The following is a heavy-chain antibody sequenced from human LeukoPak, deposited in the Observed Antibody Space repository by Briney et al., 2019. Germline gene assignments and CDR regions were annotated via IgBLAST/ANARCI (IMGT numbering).Heavy chain of an antibody. D-gene: IGHD1-26*01. Sequence: ASVKVSCKASGYTLSGYYMHWVRQAPGEGLEWMGWINPNSGGTDYAQKFQGRVTMTGDTSISTGYMELSRLRSDDTAVYYCARERGSYVYWGQGTLVTVSS. CDR1: GYTLSGYY. J-gene: IGHJ4*02. CDR3: ARERGSYVY. V-gene: IGHV1-2*02. CDR2: INPNSGGT.